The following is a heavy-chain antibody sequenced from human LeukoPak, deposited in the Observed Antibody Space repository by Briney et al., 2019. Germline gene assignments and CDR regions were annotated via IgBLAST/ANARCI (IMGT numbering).Heavy chain of an antibody. V-gene: IGHV4-61*01. CDR3: ARDGGSYSDIAEYFQH. D-gene: IGHD4-17*01. J-gene: IGHJ1*01. CDR2: IYYRGNT. CDR1: GGSVSSGPYY. Sequence: KPAETLSLTCTVSGGSVSSGPYYWSWIRQPPGKGLEWIQYIYYRGNTNYNPSLKSRVTISVDRSKNQFSLKLSSVTAADTAVYYCARDGGSYSDIAEYFQHWGQGTLVTVSS.